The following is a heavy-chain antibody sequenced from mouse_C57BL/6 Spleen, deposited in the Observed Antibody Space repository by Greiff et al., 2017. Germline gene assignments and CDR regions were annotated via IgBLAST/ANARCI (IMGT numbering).Heavy chain of an antibody. CDR2: INPNNGGT. CDR3: ARSEGYDYRYYYAMDY. Sequence: EVQLQQSGPELVKPGASVKISCKASGYTFTDYYMNWVKQSHGKSLEWIGDINPNNGGTSYNQKFKGKATLTVDKSSSTAYMELRSLTSEDSAVYYCARSEGYDYRYYYAMDYWGQGTSVTVSS. CDR1: GYTFTDYY. V-gene: IGHV1-26*01. J-gene: IGHJ4*01. D-gene: IGHD2-4*01.